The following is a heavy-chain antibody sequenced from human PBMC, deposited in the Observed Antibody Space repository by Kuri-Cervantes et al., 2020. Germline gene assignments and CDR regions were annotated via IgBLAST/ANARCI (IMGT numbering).Heavy chain of an antibody. J-gene: IGHJ3*02. CDR3: AKDRSVILDAFDI. CDR2: ISYDGSNK. CDR1: GFTFSGSA. V-gene: IGHV3-30-3*01. D-gene: IGHD3-10*01. Sequence: GGSLRLSCAASGFTFSGSAMHWVRQAPGKGLEWVAVISYDGSNKYYADSVKGRFTISRDNSKNTLYLQMNSLRAEDTAVYYCAKDRSVILDAFDIWGQGTMVTVSS.